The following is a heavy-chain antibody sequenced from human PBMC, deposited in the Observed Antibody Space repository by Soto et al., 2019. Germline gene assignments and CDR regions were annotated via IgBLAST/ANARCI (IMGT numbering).Heavy chain of an antibody. V-gene: IGHV1-46*01. CDR1: GYTFTSYY. CDR3: ARDRDTAMKSEFYYGMDV. CDR2: INPSGGST. Sequence: GASVKVSCKASGYTFTSYYMHWVRQAPGQGLEWMGIINPSGGSTSYAQKFQGRVTMTRDTSTSTVYMELSSLRSEDTAVYYCARDRDTAMKSEFYYGMDVSGQGTTVTVSS. J-gene: IGHJ6*02. D-gene: IGHD5-18*01.